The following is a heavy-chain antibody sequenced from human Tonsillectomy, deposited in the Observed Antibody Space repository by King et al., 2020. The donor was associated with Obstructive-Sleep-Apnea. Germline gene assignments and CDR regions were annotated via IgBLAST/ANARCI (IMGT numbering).Heavy chain of an antibody. CDR3: AGDSDGDYDDAFDI. CDR1: GGSISSYY. J-gene: IGHJ3*02. D-gene: IGHD4-17*01. Sequence: QLQESGPGLVKPSETLSLTCTVSGGSISSYYWSWIRQPPGKGLEWIGYIYYSGSTNYNPSLKSRVTISVDTSKNQFSLKLSSVTAADTAVYYCAGDSDGDYDDAFDIWGQGTMVTVSS. V-gene: IGHV4-59*01. CDR2: IYYSGST.